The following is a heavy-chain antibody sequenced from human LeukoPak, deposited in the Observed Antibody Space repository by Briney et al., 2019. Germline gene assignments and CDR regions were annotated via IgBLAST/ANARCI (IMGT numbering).Heavy chain of an antibody. Sequence: SETLSLTCTVSGGSISSSSYHWGWIRQPPGKGLEWIGTIYSSGSSYYNPPLKSRLTISVDTSRNQFSLKLSSVTASDTAVYYCATRYGSGTYPRYYFDSWGQGTLVTVSS. CDR2: IYSSGSS. CDR3: ATRYGSGTYPRYYFDS. V-gene: IGHV4-39*01. D-gene: IGHD3-10*01. CDR1: GGSISSSSYH. J-gene: IGHJ4*02.